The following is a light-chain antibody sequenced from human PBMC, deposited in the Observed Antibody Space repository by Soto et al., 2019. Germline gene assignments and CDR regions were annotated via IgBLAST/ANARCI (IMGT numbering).Light chain of an antibody. CDR1: SSNIGSNT. CDR3: AAWDDSLNGPVV. J-gene: IGLJ2*01. CDR2: SNN. Sequence: QSVLTQPPSASGTPGQRVTISCSGSSSNIGSNTVNWYQQLPGTAPKLLIYSNNQRPSGVPDRFSGSKSGTSASLAISGLQSEDAADYYCAAWDDSLNGPVVFGGGTKVTVL. V-gene: IGLV1-44*01.